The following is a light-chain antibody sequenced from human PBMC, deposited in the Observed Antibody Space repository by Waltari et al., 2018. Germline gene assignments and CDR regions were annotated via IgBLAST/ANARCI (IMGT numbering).Light chain of an antibody. Sequence: EIVLTQSPATLSLSPGERANLPCRASQSVSSYLAWYQQKPGQAPRLLIYDASNRATGIPARFSGSGSGTDFTLTISSLEPEDFAVYCCQQRSNWYTFGQGTKLEIK. J-gene: IGKJ2*01. CDR3: QQRSNWYT. CDR2: DAS. V-gene: IGKV3-11*01. CDR1: QSVSSY.